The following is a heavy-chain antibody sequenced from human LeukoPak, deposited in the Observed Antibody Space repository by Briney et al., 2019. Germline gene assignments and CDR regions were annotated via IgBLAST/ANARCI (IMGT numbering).Heavy chain of an antibody. CDR1: GYSIRSGYQ. J-gene: IGHJ4*02. V-gene: IGHV4-38-2*02. CDR2: INYSGRT. CDR3: ARARRDGYNFDY. Sequence: SETLSLTCSVSGYSIRSGYQWGWIRQAPGKGLEWIGSINYSGRTYDNPSLKSRVTISVDTSKNQFSLKLSSVTAADTAVYYCARARRDGYNFDYWGQGTLVTVSS. D-gene: IGHD5-24*01.